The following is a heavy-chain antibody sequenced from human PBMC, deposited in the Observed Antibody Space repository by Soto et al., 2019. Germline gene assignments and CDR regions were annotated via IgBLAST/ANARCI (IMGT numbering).Heavy chain of an antibody. D-gene: IGHD3-16*01. J-gene: IGHJ6*02. V-gene: IGHV3-30*02. CDR3: AKDAGDALEYYYGMDV. Sequence: GGSLRLSCAASGFTLSSNGMHWVRQAQGKGLEWVAFIWYDGSDKYYADSVKGRFTISRDNSKNTLDLQMNSLRAEGTAVYYCAKDAGDALEYYYGMDVWGRGTAVTVSS. CDR2: IWYDGSDK. CDR1: GFTLSSNG.